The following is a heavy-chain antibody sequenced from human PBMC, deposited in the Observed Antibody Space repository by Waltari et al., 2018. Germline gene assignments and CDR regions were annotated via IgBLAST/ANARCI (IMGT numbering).Heavy chain of an antibody. D-gene: IGHD2-15*01. V-gene: IGHV4-4*07. CDR1: GGSISSYY. Sequence: QVQLQESGPGLVKPSETLSLICTVFGGSISSYYWSWIRQPAGKGLEWIGRIYASGDTNYNPSLKSRVTMSVDTSKNQFSLKRTSVTAADTAVYYCARHNLKNSGGWSGGYWGQGTLVIVSS. CDR3: ARHNLKNSGGWSGGY. J-gene: IGHJ4*02. CDR2: IYASGDT.